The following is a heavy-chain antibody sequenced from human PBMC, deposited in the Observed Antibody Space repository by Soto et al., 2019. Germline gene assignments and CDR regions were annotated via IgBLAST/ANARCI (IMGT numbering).Heavy chain of an antibody. CDR2: IYYSGST. CDR1: GGSISSSSYY. CDR3: ARHGTLNGYSSSWYYFDY. Sequence: QLQLQESGPGLVKPSETLSLTCTVSGGSISSSSYYWGWIRQPPGKGLEWIGSIYYSGSTYYNPYLQTRGDISVDTSKNQFSLWLSSVTAASTAVYYCARHGTLNGYSSSWYYFDYWGQGTLVTVSS. V-gene: IGHV4-39*01. D-gene: IGHD6-13*01. J-gene: IGHJ4*02.